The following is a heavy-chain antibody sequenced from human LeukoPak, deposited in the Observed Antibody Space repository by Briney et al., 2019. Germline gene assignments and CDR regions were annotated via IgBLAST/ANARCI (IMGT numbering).Heavy chain of an antibody. V-gene: IGHV1-2*02. CDR1: GYTFTGYY. CDR3: ARDFCSGGSCYSRFDY. CDR2: INPNSGGI. D-gene: IGHD2-15*01. Sequence: ASVKVSCKASGYTFTGYYMHWVRQAPGQGLEWMGWINPNSGGINYAQKFQGRVTMTRDTSISTAYMELSRLRSDDTAVYYCARDFCSGGSCYSRFDYWGQGTLVTVSS. J-gene: IGHJ4*02.